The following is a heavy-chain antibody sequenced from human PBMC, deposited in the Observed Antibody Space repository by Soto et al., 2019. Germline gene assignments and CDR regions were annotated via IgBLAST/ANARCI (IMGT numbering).Heavy chain of an antibody. D-gene: IGHD4-17*01. CDR1: GGSISSYY. V-gene: IGHV4-59*08. Sequence: TSETLSLTCTVSGGSISSYYWSWIRQPPGKGLEWIGYIYYSGSTNYNPSLKSRVTISVDTSENQFSLKLSSVTAADTAVYYCARRYGDCFDYWGQGTLVTVSS. CDR3: ARRYGDCFDY. J-gene: IGHJ4*02. CDR2: IYYSGST.